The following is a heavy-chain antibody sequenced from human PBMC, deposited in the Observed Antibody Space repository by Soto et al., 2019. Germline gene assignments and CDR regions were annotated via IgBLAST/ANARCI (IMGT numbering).Heavy chain of an antibody. D-gene: IGHD3-10*01. Sequence: EVQLVESGGGLVKPGGSLRLSCAASGFSFSSYSINWVRQAPGKGLEWVSSISPTSSYIYYSDSVKGRFTITRDNAEKSLYLEMTSLTGVDTAVYYWARDADAGIGWLGGAFDIWGQGNLVTVS. J-gene: IGHJ4*03. CDR3: ARDADAGIGWLGGAFDI. V-gene: IGHV3-21*01. CDR1: GFSFSSYS. CDR2: ISPTSSYI.